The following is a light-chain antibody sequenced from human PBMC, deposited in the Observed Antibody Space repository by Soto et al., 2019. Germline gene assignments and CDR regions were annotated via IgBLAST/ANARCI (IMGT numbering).Light chain of an antibody. CDR1: SSNIGAGYD. CDR3: QSYDTSLSGYVV. CDR2: HNS. V-gene: IGLV1-40*01. Sequence: QSVLTRPPSGSGAPGQRVTISCTWSSSNIGAGYDVHWYQQLPGTAPKLLIYHNSNRPSGVPDRFSGSKSGTSASLAITGLQDEDEADYYCQSYDTSLSGYVVFGGGTKLTLL. J-gene: IGLJ2*01.